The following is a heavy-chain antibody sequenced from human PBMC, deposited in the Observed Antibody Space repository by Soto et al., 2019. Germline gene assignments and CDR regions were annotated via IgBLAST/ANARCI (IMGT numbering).Heavy chain of an antibody. J-gene: IGHJ4*02. Sequence: GSLRLSCAASGFTFSIYAMSWVRQAPWKGLEWVSAISGSGGSTYYADSVKGRFTISRDNSKNTLYLQMNSLRAEDTAVYYCAKGSGVLTYFDYWGQGTLVTVSA. CDR3: AKGSGVLTYFDY. CDR1: GFTFSIYA. D-gene: IGHD3-10*01. CDR2: ISGSGGST. V-gene: IGHV3-23*01.